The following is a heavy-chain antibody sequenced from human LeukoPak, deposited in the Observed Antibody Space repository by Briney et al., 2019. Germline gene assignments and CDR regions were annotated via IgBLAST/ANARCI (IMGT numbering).Heavy chain of an antibody. V-gene: IGHV3-7*01. J-gene: IGHJ3*02. CDR1: GFTFSSYW. CDR2: IKQDGSEK. Sequence: GSLRLSCAASGFTFSSYWMSWVRQAPGKGLEWVANIKQDGSEKYYVDSVKGRFTISRDNAKNSLYLQMNSLRAEDTAVYYCARGKIQLWSDAFDIWGQGTMVTVSS. CDR3: ARGKIQLWSDAFDI. D-gene: IGHD5-18*01.